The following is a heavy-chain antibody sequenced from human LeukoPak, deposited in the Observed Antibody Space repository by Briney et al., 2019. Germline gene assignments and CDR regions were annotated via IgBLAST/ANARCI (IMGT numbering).Heavy chain of an antibody. J-gene: IGHJ4*02. CDR3: ARDLKTSGWYGDFDY. Sequence: GGSLRLSCVASGFTVSSNYMSWVRQAPGKGLEWVSAIFSGGSTFYADSVTGRFTISKDNSKNTVYLEMNSLRAEDTAVYYCARDLKTSGWYGDFDYWGQGTLVTVSS. CDR2: IFSGGST. CDR1: GFTVSSNY. D-gene: IGHD6-19*01. V-gene: IGHV3-53*01.